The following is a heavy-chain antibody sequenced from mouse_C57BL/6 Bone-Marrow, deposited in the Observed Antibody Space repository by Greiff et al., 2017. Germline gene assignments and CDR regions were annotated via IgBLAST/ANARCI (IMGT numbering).Heavy chain of an antibody. J-gene: IGHJ4*01. CDR2: INPNNGGT. V-gene: IGHV1-18*01. CDR3: ARRDCYYAMDY. CDR1: GYTFTDYN. Sequence: VHVKQSGPELVKPGASVKIPCKASGYTFTDYNMDWVKQSPGKSLEWIGDINPNNGGTNYNQKFKGQATLTVDKSSSTAYMELRSLTSEDTAVYYCARRDCYYAMDYWGQGTSVTVSS.